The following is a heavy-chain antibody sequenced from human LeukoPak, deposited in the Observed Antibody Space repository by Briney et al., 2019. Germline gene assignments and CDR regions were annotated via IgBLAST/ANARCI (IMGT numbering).Heavy chain of an antibody. CDR2: ISGSGGST. CDR3: AKKAGLYYYYYGMDV. V-gene: IGHV3-23*01. Sequence: GGSLRLSCAASGFTFSSYAMSWVRQAPGKGLEWVPAISGSGGSTYYADSVKGRFTISRDNSKNTLYLQMNSLRAEDTAVYYCAKKAGLYYYYYGMDVWGKGTTVTVSS. CDR1: GFTFSSYA. J-gene: IGHJ6*04. D-gene: IGHD3/OR15-3a*01.